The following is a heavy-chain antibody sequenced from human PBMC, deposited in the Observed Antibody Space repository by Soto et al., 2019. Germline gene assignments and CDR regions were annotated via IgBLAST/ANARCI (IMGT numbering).Heavy chain of an antibody. CDR2: IYHTGNP. CDR3: ATLPTRIVVSLLPIPT. D-gene: IGHD2-21*01. Sequence: QVQLRQSGSGLVKTSGTLSLTCFVSGGSISSSEWWTWVRQPPGKSLEWIGEIYHTGNPTYSPSLGVRATISVETSNNQFSLRLRSVAAADTAVYYCATLPTRIVVSLLPIPTWGQGILVTVSS. V-gene: IGHV4-4*02. CDR1: GGSISSSEW. J-gene: IGHJ5*02.